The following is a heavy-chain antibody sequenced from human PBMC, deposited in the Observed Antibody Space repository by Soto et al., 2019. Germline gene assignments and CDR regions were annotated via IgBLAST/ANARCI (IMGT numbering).Heavy chain of an antibody. CDR2: LYSDGTT. CDR3: ARAPTITTVFDS. CDR1: GFSVSDNS. V-gene: IGHV3-66*01. J-gene: IGHJ4*02. Sequence: EVQLVESGGDLVQPGGSLRLSCVGSGFSVSDNSMTWVRQAPGKGLEWVSILYSDGTTHYAGSVADRFSISRDNSKNTLYLQMNSLRADDTAVYYCARAPTITTVFDSWGQGTLVTVSS. D-gene: IGHD4-4*01.